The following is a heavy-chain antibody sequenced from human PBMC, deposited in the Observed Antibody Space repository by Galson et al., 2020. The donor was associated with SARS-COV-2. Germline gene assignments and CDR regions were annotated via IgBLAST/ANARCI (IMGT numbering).Heavy chain of an antibody. Sequence: SETLSLTCTVSGGSISSSSYYWGWICQPPGKGLEWIGSSYYSGSTYYNPSLKSRVTISVDTSKNQFSLKLSSVTAADTAVYYCARHYDILTGYYTHFDYWGQGTLVTVSS. CDR3: ARHYDILTGYYTHFDY. V-gene: IGHV4-39*01. D-gene: IGHD3-9*01. CDR1: GGSISSSSYY. J-gene: IGHJ4*02. CDR2: SYYSGST.